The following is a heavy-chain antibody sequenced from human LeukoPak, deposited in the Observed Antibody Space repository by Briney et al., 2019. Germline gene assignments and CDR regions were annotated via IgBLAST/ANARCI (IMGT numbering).Heavy chain of an antibody. V-gene: IGHV3-21*03. CDR1: GFTFSDYN. D-gene: IGHD4-17*01. CDR2: ISSSSSYI. CDR3: TTRLDYGDYLTDH. Sequence: GGSLRLSCAASGFTFSDYNMNWVRQAPGKGPEWVSSISSSSSYIYYVDSVMGRFTISRDNAKNSLYLQMNSLKTEDTAVYYCTTRLDYGDYLTDHWGQGTLVTVSS. J-gene: IGHJ4*02.